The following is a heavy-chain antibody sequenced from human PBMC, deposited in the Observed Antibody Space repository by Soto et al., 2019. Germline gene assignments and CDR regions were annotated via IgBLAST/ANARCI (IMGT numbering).Heavy chain of an antibody. CDR1: GGTFSSFA. Sequence: QVQLVQSGAEVKKPGSSVKVSCKASGGTFSSFAIIWVRHAPGQGLEWMGGVIPIFGTTDYAQKFQGRVTIIADESTSTAYMELSSLRSEDTAVYYCAREAAAGTNRVDPCGQGTLVIVSS. CDR3: AREAAAGTNRVDP. D-gene: IGHD6-13*01. CDR2: VIPIFGTT. V-gene: IGHV1-69*01. J-gene: IGHJ5*02.